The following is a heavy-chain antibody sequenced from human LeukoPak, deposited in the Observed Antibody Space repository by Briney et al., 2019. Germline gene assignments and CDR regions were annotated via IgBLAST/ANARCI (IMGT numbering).Heavy chain of an antibody. CDR2: IYYSGST. CDR3: ARVSGYHWGSFYDY. D-gene: IGHD5-12*01. CDR1: GGSISNYY. J-gene: IGHJ4*02. Sequence: SETLSLTCTVSGGSISNYYWSWIRQPPGKGLVWIGYIYYSGSTNYNPSLKSRVTISVDTSKNQFSLKLRSVTAADTAVYYCARVSGYHWGSFYDYWGQGTLVTVSS. V-gene: IGHV4-59*01.